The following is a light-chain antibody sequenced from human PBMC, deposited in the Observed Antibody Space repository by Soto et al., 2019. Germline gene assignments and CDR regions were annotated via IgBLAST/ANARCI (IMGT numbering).Light chain of an antibody. CDR3: QKSDGY. Sequence: DIQMTQSPSTLSASVGDRVTLTCRASQSVNNWLAWYQQKPGKAPKLLIYDASTLHSGVPSRFSGSGSGTEFTHTIRRLQPGDFAAYYCQKSDGYVGRGAKLEIK. J-gene: IGKJ2*01. V-gene: IGKV1-5*01. CDR1: QSVNNW. CDR2: DAS.